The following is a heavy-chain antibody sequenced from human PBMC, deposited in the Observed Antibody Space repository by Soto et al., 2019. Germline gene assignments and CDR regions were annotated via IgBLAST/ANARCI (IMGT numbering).Heavy chain of an antibody. D-gene: IGHD6-19*01. V-gene: IGHV3-21*01. J-gene: IGHJ4*02. CDR1: GFTFSSYS. CDR2: ISSSSSYI. CDR3: ARDLGSGWYVADY. Sequence: GGSLGLSCAASGFTFSSYSMNWVRQAPGKGLEWVSSISSSSSYIYYADSVKGRFTISRDNAKNSLYLQMNSLRAEDTAVYYCARDLGSGWYVADYWGQGTLVTVSS.